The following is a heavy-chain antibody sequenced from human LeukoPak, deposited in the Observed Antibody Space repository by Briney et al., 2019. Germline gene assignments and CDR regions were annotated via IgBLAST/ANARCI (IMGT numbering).Heavy chain of an antibody. Sequence: SETLSLTCTVSGGSISSSSYYWGWIRQPPGKGLEWIGSIYYSGSTYYNPSLKSRVTISVDTSKNQFSLKLSSVTAADTAVYYCARDSSGYSYGLDYWGQGTLVTVSS. CDR3: ARDSSGYSYGLDY. CDR2: IYYSGST. D-gene: IGHD5-18*01. V-gene: IGHV4-39*07. J-gene: IGHJ4*02. CDR1: GGSISSSSYY.